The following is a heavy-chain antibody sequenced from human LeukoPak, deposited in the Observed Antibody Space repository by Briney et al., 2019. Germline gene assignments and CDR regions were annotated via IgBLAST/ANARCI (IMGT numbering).Heavy chain of an antibody. CDR3: ARRNDFDI. CDR2: IYYSGNT. J-gene: IGHJ3*02. CDR1: GGSISSSY. Sequence: SETLSFTCTVSGGSISSSYWSWIRQPPGKGLEWIGNIYYSGNTNYNPSLKSRVTISVDTSKNQFSLKLSSVTAADTAVYYCARRNDFDIWGQGTMVTVSS. V-gene: IGHV4-59*08.